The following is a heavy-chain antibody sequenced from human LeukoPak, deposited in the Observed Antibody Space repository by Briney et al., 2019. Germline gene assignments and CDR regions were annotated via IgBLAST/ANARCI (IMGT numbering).Heavy chain of an antibody. J-gene: IGHJ4*02. V-gene: IGHV3-53*01. D-gene: IGHD6-13*01. CDR3: ARASIAAAGYYFDY. CDR2: IYSGGST. CDR1: GFTFSTNY. Sequence: GGSLRLSCAASGFTFSTNYMDCVRQAPGKGLEWVSVIYSGGSTYYADSVKGRFTISRDNYKNTLYLELKSLGAEDTGVYYCARASIAAAGYYFDYWGQGTLVTVSS.